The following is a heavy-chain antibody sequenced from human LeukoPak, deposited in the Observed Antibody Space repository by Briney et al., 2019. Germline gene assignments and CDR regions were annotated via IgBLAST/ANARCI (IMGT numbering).Heavy chain of an antibody. Sequence: GGSLRLSCAASGFTFSSYSMNWVRQAPGKGLEWVSSISSSSSYIYYADSVKGRFTISRYNAKNSLYLQMNSLRAEDTAVYYCAKGSITMVRENWFDPWGQGTLVTVSS. CDR1: GFTFSSYS. J-gene: IGHJ5*02. CDR2: ISSSSSYI. CDR3: AKGSITMVRENWFDP. D-gene: IGHD3-10*01. V-gene: IGHV3-21*01.